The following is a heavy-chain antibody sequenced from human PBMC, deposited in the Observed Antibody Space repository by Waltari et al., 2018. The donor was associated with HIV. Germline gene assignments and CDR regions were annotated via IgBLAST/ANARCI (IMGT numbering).Heavy chain of an antibody. J-gene: IGHJ4*02. V-gene: IGHV1-2*02. D-gene: IGHD6-19*01. CDR3: ARDQGGIAVAGTPGDY. CDR2: INPNLGGT. Sequence: QVQLVQSGAEVKKPGASVKVSCKASGYTFTGYYMHWVRQAPGQGREWMGWINPNLGGTNYEQKFQGRVTMTRDTSISTAYMELSMLRSDDTAVYYCARDQGGIAVAGTPGDYWGQGTLVTVSS. CDR1: GYTFTGYY.